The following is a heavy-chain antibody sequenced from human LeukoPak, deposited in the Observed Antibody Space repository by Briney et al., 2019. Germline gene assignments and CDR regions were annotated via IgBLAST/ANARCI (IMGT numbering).Heavy chain of an antibody. V-gene: IGHV1-2*02. CDR1: GYTFTGYN. D-gene: IGHD3-3*01. Sequence: ASVKVSCKASGYTFTGYNIHWVRQAPGQGLEWMGWINPNSGGTNYAQKFQGRVTMTRDTSISTAYMELNRLRSDDMAVYYCARGQYYDFWSGYYYSPHFDYWGQGTLVTVSS. CDR2: INPNSGGT. CDR3: ARGQYYDFWSGYYYSPHFDY. J-gene: IGHJ4*02.